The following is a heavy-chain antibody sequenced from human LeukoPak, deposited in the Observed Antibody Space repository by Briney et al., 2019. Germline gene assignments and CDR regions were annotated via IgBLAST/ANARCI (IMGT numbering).Heavy chain of an antibody. D-gene: IGHD5-18*01. V-gene: IGHV1-18*01. CDR3: ARVHPSSYGYLFFAY. CDR1: GYTFTSYG. Sequence: ASVKVSCKASGYTFTSYGISWVRQAPGQGLEWMGWISAYNGNTNYAQKLQGRVTMATDTSTSTAYMGLRRLRSDDTAGYYCARVHPSSYGYLFFAYWGQGTLVTVSS. J-gene: IGHJ4*02. CDR2: ISAYNGNT.